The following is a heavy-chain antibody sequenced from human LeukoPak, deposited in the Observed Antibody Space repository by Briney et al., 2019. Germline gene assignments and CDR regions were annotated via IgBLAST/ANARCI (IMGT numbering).Heavy chain of an antibody. J-gene: IGHJ6*03. V-gene: IGHV4-39*07. CDR1: GGSISSSNYY. CDR2: INHSGST. Sequence: PSETLSLTCIVSGGSISSSNYYWGWIRQPPGKGLEWIGEINHSGSTNYNPSLKSRVTISVDTSKNQFSLKLSSVTAADTAVYYCARARTYYYYYYMDVWGKGTTVTVSS. CDR3: ARARTYYYYYYMDV.